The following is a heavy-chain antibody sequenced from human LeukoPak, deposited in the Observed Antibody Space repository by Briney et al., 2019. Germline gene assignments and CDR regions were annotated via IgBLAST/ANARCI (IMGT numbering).Heavy chain of an antibody. CDR3: AREVDSSSWSTYYYYYGMDV. D-gene: IGHD6-13*01. J-gene: IGHJ6*02. CDR2: ISSSSSYI. V-gene: IGHV3-21*01. CDR1: GFTFSSYS. Sequence: GGSLRLSCAASGFTFSSYSMSWVRQAPGKGLEWVSSISSSSSYIYYADSVKGRFTISRDNAKNSLYLQMNSLRAEDTAAYYCAREVDSSSWSTYYYYYGMDVWGQGTTVTVSS.